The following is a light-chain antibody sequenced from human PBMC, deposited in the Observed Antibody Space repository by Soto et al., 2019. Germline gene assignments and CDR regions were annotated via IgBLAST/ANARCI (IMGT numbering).Light chain of an antibody. J-gene: IGKJ3*01. CDR1: QSVSSY. Sequence: EIVLTQSPATLSLSPGERATLSCRTSQSVSSYLAWYQQKPGQAPRLLIYDAFNRATDIPARFSGSGSGTDFTLTISSLEPEDFALYYCLQRSDWPLTFGPGTRVDI. CDR2: DAF. V-gene: IGKV3-11*01. CDR3: LQRSDWPLT.